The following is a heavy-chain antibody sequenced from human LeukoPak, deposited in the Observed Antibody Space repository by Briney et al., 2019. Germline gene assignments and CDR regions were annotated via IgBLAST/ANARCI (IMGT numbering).Heavy chain of an antibody. V-gene: IGHV3-11*01. J-gene: IGHJ4*02. Sequence: GGSLRLSCAASGFTFSDYYMSWIRQAPGKGLEWVSYISSSGSTIHYADSVKGRCTISRDNARNSLYLQMNSLRAEDTAVFYCAKMIWGFGTSPLDYWGQGTLVTVSS. CDR3: AKMIWGFGTSPLDY. CDR1: GFTFSDYY. D-gene: IGHD3-10*01. CDR2: ISSSGSTI.